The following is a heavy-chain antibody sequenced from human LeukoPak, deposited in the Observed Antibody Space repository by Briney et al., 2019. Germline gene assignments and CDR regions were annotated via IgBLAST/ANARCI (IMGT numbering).Heavy chain of an antibody. CDR3: VKDLGEWESGY. CDR1: GFTFSSYA. D-gene: IGHD1-26*01. J-gene: IGHJ4*02. V-gene: IGHV3-30-3*01. Sequence: GSLRLSCAASGFTFSSYAMHWVRQAPGKGLEWVAVISYDGSNKYYADSVKGRFTISRDNSKNTLYLQMNSLRAEDTAVYYCVKDLGEWESGYWGQGTVVTVSS. CDR2: ISYDGSNK.